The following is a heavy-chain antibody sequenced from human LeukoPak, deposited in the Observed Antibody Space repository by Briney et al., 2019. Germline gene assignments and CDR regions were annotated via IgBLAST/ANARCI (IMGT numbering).Heavy chain of an antibody. J-gene: IGHJ4*02. CDR1: GFNFSSYS. D-gene: IGHD1-1*01. Sequence: GGSLRLSCAASGFNFSSYSLNWVRQAPGKGLEWVSSISSSSSYIYYADSVKGRFTISRDNAKNSLYLQMNSLRAEDTAVYYCARDRFRNDDHFDYWGQGTLVTVSS. CDR2: ISSSSSYI. CDR3: ARDRFRNDDHFDY. V-gene: IGHV3-21*01.